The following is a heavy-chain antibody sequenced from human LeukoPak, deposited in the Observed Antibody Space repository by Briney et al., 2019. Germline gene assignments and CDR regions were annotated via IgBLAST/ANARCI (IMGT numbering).Heavy chain of an antibody. V-gene: IGHV1-18*01. CDR2: ISTYNGNT. D-gene: IGHD3-9*01. CDR1: GYTFTNYG. CDR3: VRQRVLTGYSPGGQHYFDD. J-gene: IGHJ4*02. Sequence: GASVKVSCKGSGYTFTNYGISWVRQAPGQGLEYMGWISTYNGNTNYAQNLQGRVTVTADTSTGTAYMELRSLTSDDTAVYYRVRQRVLTGYSPGGQHYFDDWCQGALVTVST.